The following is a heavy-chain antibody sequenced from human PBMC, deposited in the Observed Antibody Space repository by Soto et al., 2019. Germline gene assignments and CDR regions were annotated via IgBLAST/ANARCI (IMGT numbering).Heavy chain of an antibody. CDR1: GFTFSSYS. V-gene: IGHV3-48*02. CDR3: ARDPGNDFWSGYRGGY. CDR2: ISSSSSTI. J-gene: IGHJ4*02. D-gene: IGHD3-3*01. Sequence: GGSLRLSCAASGFTFSSYSMNWVRQAPGKGLEWVSYISSSSSTIYYADSVKGRFTISRDNAKNSLYLQMNSLRDEDTAVYYCARDPGNDFWSGYRGGYWGQGTLVTVSS.